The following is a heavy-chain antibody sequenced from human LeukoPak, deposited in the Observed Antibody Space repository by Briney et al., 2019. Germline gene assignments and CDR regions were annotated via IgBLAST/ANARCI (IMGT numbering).Heavy chain of an antibody. V-gene: IGHV3-48*03. CDR3: ARERIAVAAIDY. J-gene: IGHJ4*02. CDR2: ISSSGSTI. D-gene: IGHD6-19*01. CDR1: GFTFSSYE. Sequence: PGGSLRLSCAASGFTFSSYEMNWVRQAPGKGLEWVSYISSSGSTIYYADSVKGRFTISRDNGKNSLYLQMNSLRAEDTAVYYCARERIAVAAIDYWGQGTLVTVSS.